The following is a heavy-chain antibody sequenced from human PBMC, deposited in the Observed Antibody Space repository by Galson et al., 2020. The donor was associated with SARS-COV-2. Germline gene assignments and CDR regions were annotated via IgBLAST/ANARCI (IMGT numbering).Heavy chain of an antibody. V-gene: IGHV3-30*03. CDR2: ISHDAEKI. J-gene: IGHJ4*02. CDR1: GFTFSRYG. D-gene: IGHD1-7*01. CDR3: ARRDGNSKDD. Sequence: GESLKISCAASGFTFSRYGMHWLRQAQGRKPEWVAVISHDAEKIYYAKSVEGRFTISRDNSNNFLFLQMNGLRADDTAVYYCARRDGNSKDDWGQGTLVTVSS.